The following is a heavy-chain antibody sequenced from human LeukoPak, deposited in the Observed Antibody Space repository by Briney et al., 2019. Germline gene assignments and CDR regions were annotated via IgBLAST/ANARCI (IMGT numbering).Heavy chain of an antibody. CDR2: ISYDGSNK. CDR1: GFTFSSYG. V-gene: IGHV3-30*18. CDR3: AKDYDILTGYYSLDY. J-gene: IGHJ4*02. Sequence: GRSLRLSCAASGFTFSSYGMHWVRQAPGKGLEWVAVISYDGSNKYYADSEKGRFTISRDNSKNTLYLQMNSLRAEDTAVYYCAKDYDILTGYYSLDYWGQGTLVTVSS. D-gene: IGHD3-9*01.